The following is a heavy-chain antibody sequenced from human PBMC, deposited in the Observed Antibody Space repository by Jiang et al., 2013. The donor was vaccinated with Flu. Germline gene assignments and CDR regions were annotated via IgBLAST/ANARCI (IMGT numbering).Heavy chain of an antibody. CDR2: IIPIFGTA. D-gene: IGHD2-21*02. CDR1: GGTFSSYA. Sequence: SGAEVKKPGSSVKVSCKASGGTFSSYAISWVRQAPGQGLEWMGGIIPIFGTANYAQKFQGRVTITADKSTSTAYMELSSLRSEDTAVYYCARRGAYCGGDCYSDYWGQGTLVTVSS. J-gene: IGHJ4*02. CDR3: ARRGAYCGGDCYSDY. V-gene: IGHV1-69*06.